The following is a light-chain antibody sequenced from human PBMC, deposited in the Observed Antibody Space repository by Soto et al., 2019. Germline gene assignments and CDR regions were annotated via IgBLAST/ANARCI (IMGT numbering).Light chain of an antibody. CDR2: DVS. CDR1: QSISSW. V-gene: IGKV1-5*01. J-gene: IGKJ1*01. Sequence: DIHMIQSPSTLSASVGDRVTITCRGSQSISSWLAWYQQKPGKAPKLLIYDVSSLGSGVPSRFFGGGYGTEFSRTISILQPDDFATYYCQLSNACWTFGQGTKVEIK. CDR3: QLSNACWT.